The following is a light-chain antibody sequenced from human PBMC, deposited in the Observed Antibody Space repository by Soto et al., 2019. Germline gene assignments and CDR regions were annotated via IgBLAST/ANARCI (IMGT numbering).Light chain of an antibody. J-gene: IGLJ2*01. V-gene: IGLV3-21*01. CDR1: NIGRKS. Sequence: SYELTQPPSVSVAPGETARITCGGNNIGRKSVHWYHQKPGQAPVLVIYYDSDRPSGIPERFSGSNSGNTATLTITRVEAGNEAAYYGQVGQINSDDSVFGGGTKVPVL. CDR2: YDS. CDR3: QVGQINSDDSV.